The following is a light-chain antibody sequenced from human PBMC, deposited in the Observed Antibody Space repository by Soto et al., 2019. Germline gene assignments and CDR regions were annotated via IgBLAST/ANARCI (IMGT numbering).Light chain of an antibody. Sequence: DIQMTQSPSSLSASVGDRVTITCRASQSINSWLAWYQQKPGKAPKLLIYDASNLESGVPSRFSGSGSGTEFTLTISSLQPDDFATYYCQQYNSYPWTFGQGTKVDIK. V-gene: IGKV1-5*01. J-gene: IGKJ1*01. CDR3: QQYNSYPWT. CDR1: QSINSW. CDR2: DAS.